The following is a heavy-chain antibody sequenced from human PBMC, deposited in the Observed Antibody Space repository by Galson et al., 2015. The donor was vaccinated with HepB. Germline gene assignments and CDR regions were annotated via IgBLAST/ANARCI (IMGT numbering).Heavy chain of an antibody. J-gene: IGHJ4*02. CDR3: ARVKYYDISGLLL. Sequence: SLRLSCAASGFTFSNYNMNWVRQAPGKGLEWVSSISSSSSYIYYADSVKGRFTISRDNAKNSLYLQMNSLRAEDTAVYYCARVKYYDISGLLLWGQGTLVTVSS. CDR1: GFTFSNYN. CDR2: ISSSSSYI. V-gene: IGHV3-21*01. D-gene: IGHD3-22*01.